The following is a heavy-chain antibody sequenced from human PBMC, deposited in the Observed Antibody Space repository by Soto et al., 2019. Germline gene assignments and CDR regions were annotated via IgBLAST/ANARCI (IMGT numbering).Heavy chain of an antibody. D-gene: IGHD4-4*01. CDR3: ARYRLHQGIDP. CDR2: INHSGST. J-gene: IGHJ5*02. CDR1: GGSFSGYY. Sequence: SETLSLTCAVYGGSFSGYYWSWIRQPPGKGLEWIGEINHSGSTNYNPSLKSRVTISVDTSKNQFSLKLSSVTTADTAVYYCARYRLHQGIDPWGQGTLVTVSS. V-gene: IGHV4-34*01.